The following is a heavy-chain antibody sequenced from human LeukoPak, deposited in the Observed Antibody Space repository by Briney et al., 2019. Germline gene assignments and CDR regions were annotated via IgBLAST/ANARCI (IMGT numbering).Heavy chain of an antibody. D-gene: IGHD6-19*01. CDR2: VYNTGST. J-gene: IGHJ1*01. V-gene: IGHV4-4*07. CDR3: ARRRLAVAQYFQH. Sequence: MPSETLSLTCTVSGGSITTHYWSWIRQPAGREVEWIGRVYNTGSTKYNPSLESRVTMSVDTSSNRFSLRLRSVTAADTAVYYCARRRLAVAQYFQHWGQGTLVTVSS. CDR1: GGSITTHY.